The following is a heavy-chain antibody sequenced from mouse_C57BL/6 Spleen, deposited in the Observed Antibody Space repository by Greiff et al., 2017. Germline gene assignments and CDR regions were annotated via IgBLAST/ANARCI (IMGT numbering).Heavy chain of an antibody. Sequence: VQLQQSGAELVRPGASVTLSCKASGYTFTDYEMHWVKQTPVHGLEWIGAIDPETGGTAYNQKFKGKAILTADTSSSTAYMELHSLTSEVSAVYYWTSLDYYGSSGGYCAVWGTGTTVTVSA. V-gene: IGHV1-15*01. CDR2: IDPETGGT. J-gene: IGHJ1*03. CDR1: GYTFTDYE. CDR3: TSLDYYGSSGGYCAV. D-gene: IGHD1-1*01.